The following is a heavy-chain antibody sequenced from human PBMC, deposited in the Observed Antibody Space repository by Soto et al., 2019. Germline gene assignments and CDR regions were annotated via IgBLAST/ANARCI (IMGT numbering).Heavy chain of an antibody. V-gene: IGHV3-30*18. Sequence: GGSLRVSCAAGGLSISSWGTHWVRQATGKGLEWVAVISYDGSNKYYADSVKGRFTISRDNSKNTLYLQMNSLRAEDTAVYYCAKDTPDYYDSSGLKSQDAFDIWGQGTMVTVSS. CDR3: AKDTPDYYDSSGLKSQDAFDI. CDR2: ISYDGSNK. D-gene: IGHD3-22*01. J-gene: IGHJ3*02. CDR1: GLSISSWG.